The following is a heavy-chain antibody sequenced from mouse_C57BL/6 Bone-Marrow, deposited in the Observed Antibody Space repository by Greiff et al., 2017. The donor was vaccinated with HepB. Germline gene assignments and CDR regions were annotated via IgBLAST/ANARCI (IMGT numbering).Heavy chain of an antibody. D-gene: IGHD3-2*02. CDR1: GYTFTSYW. Sequence: QVQLQQPGAELVRPGSSVKLSCKASGYTFTSYWMDWVKQRPGQGLEWIGNIYPSDSETHYNQKFKDKATLTVDKSSSTAYMQLSSLTSEDSAVYYCARRDSSGDYCDYWGKGTTLTVSS. J-gene: IGHJ2*01. V-gene: IGHV1-61*01. CDR3: ARRDSSGDYCDY. CDR2: IYPSDSET.